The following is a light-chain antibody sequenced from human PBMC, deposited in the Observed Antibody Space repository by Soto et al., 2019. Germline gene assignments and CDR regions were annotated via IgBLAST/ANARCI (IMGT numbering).Light chain of an antibody. Sequence: QSALTQPPSASGSPGQSVAISCTGTSSDVGGYNYVSWYQQHPGKAPKLMIYGVTKRPSGVPDRFSGSKSGNTASLTVSGLQAEDEADDDCTSYAGSESYVFGSGTKLTVL. CDR3: TSYAGSESYV. V-gene: IGLV2-8*01. CDR1: SSDVGGYNY. J-gene: IGLJ1*01. CDR2: GVT.